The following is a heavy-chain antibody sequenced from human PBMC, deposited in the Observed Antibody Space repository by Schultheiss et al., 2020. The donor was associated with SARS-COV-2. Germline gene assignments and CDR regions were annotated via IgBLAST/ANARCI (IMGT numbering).Heavy chain of an antibody. J-gene: IGHJ2*01. CDR2: INSDGSST. V-gene: IGHV3-74*01. CDR1: GFTFSSYW. Sequence: GESLKISCAASGFTFSSYWMHWVRQAPGKGLVWVSRINSDGSSTSYADSVKGRFTISRDNVKNTLYLQMNSLRAEDTAVYYCAREGPLGSGSLFRYFDLWGRGTLVTVSS. CDR3: AREGPLGSGSLFRYFDL. D-gene: IGHD3-10*01.